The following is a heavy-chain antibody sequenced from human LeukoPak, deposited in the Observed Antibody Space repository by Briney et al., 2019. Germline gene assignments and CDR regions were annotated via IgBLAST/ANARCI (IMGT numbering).Heavy chain of an antibody. J-gene: IGHJ4*02. CDR2: ISGSGGST. Sequence: GETLRLSCAASGFTFSSYGMRWLRRAPRKRVEWVSAISGSGGSTYYADSMKGRFTISRDNSKNTLYLQMNSLRAEDTAVYYCAKDLQLIPLAYWGQGTLVTVSS. CDR3: AKDLQLIPLAY. CDR1: GFTFSSYG. D-gene: IGHD3-16*01. V-gene: IGHV3-23*01.